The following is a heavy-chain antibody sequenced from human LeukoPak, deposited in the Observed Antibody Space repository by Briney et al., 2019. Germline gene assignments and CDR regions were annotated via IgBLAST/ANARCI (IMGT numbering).Heavy chain of an antibody. CDR1: GYTLTELS. CDR2: FDPEDGET. CDR3: ARERFYYDSSGYYFMPPHFDY. D-gene: IGHD3-22*01. J-gene: IGHJ4*02. V-gene: IGHV1-24*01. Sequence: GASVKVSCKVSGYTLTELSMHWVRQAPGKGLEWMGGFDPEDGETIYAQKFQGRVTITRNTSISTAYMELSSLRSEDTAVYYCARERFYYDSSGYYFMPPHFDYWGQGTLVTVSS.